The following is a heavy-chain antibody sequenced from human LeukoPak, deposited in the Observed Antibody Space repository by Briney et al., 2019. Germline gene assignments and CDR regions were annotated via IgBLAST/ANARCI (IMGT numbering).Heavy chain of an antibody. Sequence: GASVKVSCKASGYTFTSYGISWVRQAPGQGPEWMGWISAYNGNTNYAQKLQGRVTMTTDTSTSTAYMELRSLRSDDTAVYYCAYAPYYGPGSYCCWFDPWGQGTLVTVSS. D-gene: IGHD3-10*01. CDR2: ISAYNGNT. CDR3: AYAPYYGPGSYCCWFDP. J-gene: IGHJ5*02. V-gene: IGHV1-18*01. CDR1: GYTFTSYG.